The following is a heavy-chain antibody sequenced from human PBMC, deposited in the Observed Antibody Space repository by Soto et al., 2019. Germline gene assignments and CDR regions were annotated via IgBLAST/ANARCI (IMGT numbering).Heavy chain of an antibody. D-gene: IGHD6-19*01. CDR2: IRHTTSAT. V-gene: IGHV3-48*02. CDR3: ARDRGSSGMFELDV. CDR1: QFPFDVYS. Sequence: VGSLRLSCVASQFPFDVYSMHWVRQAPGKGLEWVSYIRHTTSATFYADAVKGRFTISRDNRKNSLFLQMNSLRDDDTGVYFCARDRGSSGMFELDVWGPGTLVTVSS. J-gene: IGHJ3*01.